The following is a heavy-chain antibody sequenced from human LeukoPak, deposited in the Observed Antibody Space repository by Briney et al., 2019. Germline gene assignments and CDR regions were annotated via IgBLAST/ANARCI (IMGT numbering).Heavy chain of an antibody. Sequence: ATVKVSCKASGYPFTSYGISWVRQAPGQGLEWMGWISAYNGNTNYAQKLQGRVTMTTDTSTSTAYMERRSLRSDDTAVYYCASDDYGDLSFDYWGQGTLVTVSS. J-gene: IGHJ4*02. CDR3: ASDDYGDLSFDY. CDR2: ISAYNGNT. D-gene: IGHD4-17*01. CDR1: GYPFTSYG. V-gene: IGHV1-18*01.